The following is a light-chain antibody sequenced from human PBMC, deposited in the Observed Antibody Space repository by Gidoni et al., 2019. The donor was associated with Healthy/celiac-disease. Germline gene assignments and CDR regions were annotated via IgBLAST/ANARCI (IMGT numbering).Light chain of an antibody. Sequence: ETALTPSPATLSLSPGERATLSCRASQSVSSSYLAWYQQKPGQAPRLLIYGASSRATGIPDRFSGSGSGTDFTLTISRLEPEDFAVYYCQQYGSSPLTFGGGTKVEIK. CDR3: QQYGSSPLT. J-gene: IGKJ4*01. CDR2: GAS. CDR1: QSVSSSY. V-gene: IGKV3-20*01.